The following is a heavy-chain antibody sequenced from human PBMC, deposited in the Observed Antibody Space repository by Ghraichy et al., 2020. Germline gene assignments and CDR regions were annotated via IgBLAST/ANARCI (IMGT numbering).Heavy chain of an antibody. CDR3: ARPGGAVAYDY. D-gene: IGHD6-19*01. V-gene: IGHV4-34*01. CDR2: INHSGNA. CDR1: GGSFSGYH. Sequence: ETLSLTCAVYGGSFSGYHWTWIRQPPGKGLEWIGEINHSGNANYNPSLKSRVTISVDTSKNQFFLRLNSVTAADTAVYYCARPGGAVAYDYWGQGTLVTVSS. J-gene: IGHJ4*02.